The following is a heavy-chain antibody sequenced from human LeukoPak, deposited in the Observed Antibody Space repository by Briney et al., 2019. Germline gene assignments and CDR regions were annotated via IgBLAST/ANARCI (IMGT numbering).Heavy chain of an antibody. J-gene: IGHJ6*03. CDR3: AKSFAARYYYYYMDV. CDR1: GFTFSSYG. V-gene: IGHV3-30*02. Sequence: GGSLGLSCAASGFTFSSYGMHWVRQAPGKGLEWVAFIRYDGSNKYYADSVKGRFTISRDNSKNTLYLQMNSLRAEDTAVYYCAKSFAARYYYYYMDVWGKGTTVTISS. CDR2: IRYDGSNK. D-gene: IGHD5-18*01.